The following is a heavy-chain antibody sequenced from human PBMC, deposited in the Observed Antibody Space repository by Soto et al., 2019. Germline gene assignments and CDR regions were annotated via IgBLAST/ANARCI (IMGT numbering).Heavy chain of an antibody. CDR3: AKGWLVRGGQFDY. Sequence: EVQLLESGGNLVQPGGSLRLACAASGFTFSDYVMSWVRQAPGKGLEWVSGISSSVDITYYGDSVQGRFTISRDNSTNTLYLQMNSLRSEDTAIYYCAKGWLVRGGQFDYWGQGTLVTVSS. D-gene: IGHD6-19*01. CDR2: ISSSVDIT. CDR1: GFTFSDYV. V-gene: IGHV3-23*01. J-gene: IGHJ4*02.